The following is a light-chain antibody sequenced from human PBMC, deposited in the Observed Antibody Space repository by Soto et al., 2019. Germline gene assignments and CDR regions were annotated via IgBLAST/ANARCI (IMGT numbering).Light chain of an antibody. J-gene: IGKJ1*01. V-gene: IGKV3-20*01. CDR2: GAS. CDR1: QSVSSSY. Sequence: EIVLTQSPGTLSLSPGERATLSCRASQSVSSSYLAWYKQKPGQAPRLLIYGASSRATGIPARFSGSGSGTEFTLTIRGLQSEDFALYYCQQYQNLWTFGQGTKLDIK. CDR3: QQYQNLWT.